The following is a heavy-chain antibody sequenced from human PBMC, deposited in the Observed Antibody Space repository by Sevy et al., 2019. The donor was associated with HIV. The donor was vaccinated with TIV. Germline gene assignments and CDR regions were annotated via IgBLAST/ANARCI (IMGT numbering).Heavy chain of an antibody. CDR3: ARANLPGGGWFYYFGMDV. CDR1: GFTFSSYA. D-gene: IGHD3-10*01. CDR2: ISYDGSNK. V-gene: IGHV3-30*04. Sequence: GGSLRLSCAASGFTFSSYAMHWVRQAPGKGLEWVAVISYDGSNKYYAESVKGRFTISRDNSKNTLYLQMNSLRAEVTAVYYCARANLPGGGWFYYFGMDVWGQGTTVTVSS. J-gene: IGHJ6*02.